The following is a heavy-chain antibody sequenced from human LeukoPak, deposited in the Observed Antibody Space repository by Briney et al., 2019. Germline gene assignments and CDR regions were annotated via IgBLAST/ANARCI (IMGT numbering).Heavy chain of an antibody. CDR2: ISWHGGST. J-gene: IGHJ4*02. V-gene: IGHV3-43D*03. D-gene: IGHD4-23*01. Sequence: GGSLRLSCAVSGFTFDDYAMHWVRHAPGKGLEWISLISWHGGSTYYADSVKGRFTISRDNSRNSVYLQMNSLRAEDTALYYCAKDRGLDYGANFVDYWGQGTLVTVSS. CDR1: GFTFDDYA. CDR3: AKDRGLDYGANFVDY.